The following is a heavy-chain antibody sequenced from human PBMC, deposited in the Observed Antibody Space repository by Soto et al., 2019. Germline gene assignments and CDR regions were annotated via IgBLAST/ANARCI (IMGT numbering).Heavy chain of an antibody. D-gene: IGHD4-4*01. Sequence: QVQLQESGPGLVKPSGTLSLTCAVSGGSISSDNWWSWVRQAPGKGLEWIGEVHHSLGSNYNPSLKSRVIISVARSNNLFSLSLTSVTAADSAVYFCASHFFYSHLLWGRGTLVTVSS. V-gene: IGHV4-4*02. CDR3: ASHFFYSHLL. J-gene: IGHJ4*02. CDR1: GGSISSDNW. CDR2: VHHSLGS.